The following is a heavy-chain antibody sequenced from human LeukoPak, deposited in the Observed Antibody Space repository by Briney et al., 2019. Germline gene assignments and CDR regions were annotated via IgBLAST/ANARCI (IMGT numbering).Heavy chain of an antibody. CDR2: IYTSGST. CDR1: GGSISSGSYY. J-gene: IGHJ3*02. Sequence: PSETLSLTCTVSGGSISSGSYYWSWIRQPAGKGLEWIGRIYTSGSTNYNPSLKSRVTISVDTSKNQFSLKLSSVTAADTAVYYCAKELEPGVWDAFDIWGQGTMVTVSS. V-gene: IGHV4-61*02. D-gene: IGHD1-1*01. CDR3: AKELEPGVWDAFDI.